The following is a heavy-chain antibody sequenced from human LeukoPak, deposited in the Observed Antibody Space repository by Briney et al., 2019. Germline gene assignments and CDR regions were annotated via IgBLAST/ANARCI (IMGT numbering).Heavy chain of an antibody. J-gene: IGHJ6*03. CDR2: IYYSGST. CDR1: GGSISSYY. Sequence: SETLSLTCTVSGGSISSYYWSWIRQPPGKGLEWIGSIYYSGSTYYNSSLKSRVTISVDTSKNQFSLKLSSVTAADTAVYYCARLYYGSGSYSRLGDYYYYYYMDVWGKGTTVTISS. D-gene: IGHD3-10*01. CDR3: ARLYYGSGSYSRLGDYYYYYYMDV. V-gene: IGHV4-59*05.